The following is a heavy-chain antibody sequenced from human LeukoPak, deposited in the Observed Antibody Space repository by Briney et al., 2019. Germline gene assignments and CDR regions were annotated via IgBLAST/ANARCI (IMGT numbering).Heavy chain of an antibody. J-gene: IGHJ4*02. Sequence: SVKVSCKASRGSLSSYGFSWVRQAPGQGLDWMGGIIPLFKTAKYAQKFQDRVTITADESSSTVYMELSSLRSEDTAVYYCARELRVGYSGSYLDYWGQGTLVTVSS. CDR3: ARELRVGYSGSYLDY. CDR2: IIPLFKTA. CDR1: RGSLSSYG. D-gene: IGHD1-26*01. V-gene: IGHV1-69*13.